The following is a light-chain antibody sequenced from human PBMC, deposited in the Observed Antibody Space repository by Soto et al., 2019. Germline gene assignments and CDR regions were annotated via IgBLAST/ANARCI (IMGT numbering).Light chain of an antibody. CDR1: QSMGSY. V-gene: IGKV1-39*01. Sequence: GDRVTITCRASQSMGSYLNWYQQKPGKAPNLLIYGASSLQTGVPSMFSGSGSGTDFSLTISSLQPEDFAIYYCQQSFSTPRTLGQGTKVDIK. CDR2: GAS. CDR3: QQSFSTPRT. J-gene: IGKJ1*01.